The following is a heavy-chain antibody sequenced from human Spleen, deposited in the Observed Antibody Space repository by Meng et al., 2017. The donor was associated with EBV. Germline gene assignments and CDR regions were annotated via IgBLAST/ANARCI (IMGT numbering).Heavy chain of an antibody. CDR1: GDSISNNNW. Sequence: VQLQEAGPGLVKPSGTLSRMCTVSGDSISNNNWWSWVRQTPGKGLEWIAEIYHGGSTNYNPSLKSRVTISIDKSKNQFSLRLSSVTAADTAVYFCARTESLAVAGSLGYWGQGTLVTVSS. CDR2: IYHGGST. CDR3: ARTESLAVAGSLGY. J-gene: IGHJ4*02. V-gene: IGHV4-4*02. D-gene: IGHD6-19*01.